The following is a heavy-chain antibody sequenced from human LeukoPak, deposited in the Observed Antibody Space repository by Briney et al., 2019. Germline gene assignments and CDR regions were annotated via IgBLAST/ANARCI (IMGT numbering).Heavy chain of an antibody. V-gene: IGHV3-9*01. D-gene: IGHD3-3*01. Sequence: GGSLRLSCAASGFTFNDYAMHWVRQVPGKGLEWVSGIKWNSGNIGYADSVKGRFTISRDNAKNSLYLQMNSLRAEDTALYYCVKGGFLEWLTPPYDAFDIWGQGTMVTVSS. CDR2: IKWNSGNI. J-gene: IGHJ3*02. CDR3: VKGGFLEWLTPPYDAFDI. CDR1: GFTFNDYA.